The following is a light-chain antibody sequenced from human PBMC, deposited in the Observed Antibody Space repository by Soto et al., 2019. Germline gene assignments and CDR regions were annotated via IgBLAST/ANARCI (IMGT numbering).Light chain of an antibody. CDR2: AAS. V-gene: IGKV1-39*01. CDR3: QQSYNSPQT. CDR1: QTIMTY. J-gene: IGKJ1*01. Sequence: DVHMTQSPSSLSASVGNEVTITCRASQTIMTYLNWYQLKPGKPPRLLIYAASSLQSGVPSRFSGSGSGTDFTLTISSLQTEDFATYSCQQSYNSPQTFGQGTKVDIK.